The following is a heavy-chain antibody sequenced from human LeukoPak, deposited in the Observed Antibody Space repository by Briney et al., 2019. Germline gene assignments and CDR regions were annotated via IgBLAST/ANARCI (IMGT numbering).Heavy chain of an antibody. CDR2: ISGSGEIT. Sequence: PGGSLRLSCAASGFTFSSYAMSWVRQAPGKGLEWVSAISGSGEITYYADSVKGRFTISRDNSKNTLYLQMNSLRAEDTALYYCAKGGYYDSSGYYYYFDYWGRGTLVTVSS. CDR3: AKGGYYDSSGYYYYFDY. J-gene: IGHJ4*02. CDR1: GFTFSSYA. D-gene: IGHD3-22*01. V-gene: IGHV3-23*01.